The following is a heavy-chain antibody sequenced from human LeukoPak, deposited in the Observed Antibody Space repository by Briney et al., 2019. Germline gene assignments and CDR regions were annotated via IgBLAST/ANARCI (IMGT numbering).Heavy chain of an antibody. D-gene: IGHD2-15*01. CDR3: ARCSGASCYNPFDM. J-gene: IGHJ3*02. Sequence: GASVKVSCKASGYTFTSYGISGVRQAPGQGLEWMGRISANNGDTNYAQKLRGRVTMTTDTSTSTAYMELTSLRSDDSAVYYCARCSGASCYNPFDMWGQGTMVTVSS. V-gene: IGHV1-18*04. CDR1: GYTFTSYG. CDR2: ISANNGDT.